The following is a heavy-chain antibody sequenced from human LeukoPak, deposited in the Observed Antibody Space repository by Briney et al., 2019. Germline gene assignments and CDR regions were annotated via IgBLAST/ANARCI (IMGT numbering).Heavy chain of an antibody. CDR3: ARDRRAVAGIPYYYYYYGMDV. D-gene: IGHD6-19*01. V-gene: IGHV1-2*04. Sequence: GASVKVSCKASGYTFTGYYMHWVRQAPGQGLEWMEWTTPNSGGTNYAQKFQGWVTMTRDTSISTAYMELSRLRSDDTAVYYCARDRRAVAGIPYYYYYYGMDVWGKGTTVTVSS. CDR1: GYTFTGYY. J-gene: IGHJ6*04. CDR2: TTPNSGGT.